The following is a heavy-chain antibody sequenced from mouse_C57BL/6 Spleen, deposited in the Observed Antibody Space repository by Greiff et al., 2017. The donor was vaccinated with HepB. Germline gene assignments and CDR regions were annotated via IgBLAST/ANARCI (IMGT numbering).Heavy chain of an antibody. V-gene: IGHV1-69*01. D-gene: IGHD1-1*01. CDR1: GYTFTSYW. Sequence: QVQLQQSGAELVMPGASVKLSCKASGYTFTSYWMHWVKQRPGQGLEWIGEIDPSDSYTNYNQKFKGKSTLTVDKSSSTAYMQLSSLTSEDSAVYYCALVTAVVAGGFDYWGQGTTLTVSS. J-gene: IGHJ2*01. CDR3: ALVTAVVAGGFDY. CDR2: IDPSDSYT.